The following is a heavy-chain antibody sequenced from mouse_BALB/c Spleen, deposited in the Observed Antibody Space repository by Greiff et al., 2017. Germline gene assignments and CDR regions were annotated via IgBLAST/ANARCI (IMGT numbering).Heavy chain of an antibody. CDR2: IWAGGST. D-gene: IGHD2-4*01. J-gene: IGHJ4*01. V-gene: IGHV2-9*02. Sequence: VMLVESGPGLVAPSQSLSITCTVSGFSLTSYGVHWVRQPPGKGLEWLGVIWAGGSTNYNSALMSRLSISKDNSKSQVFLKMNSLQTDDTAMYYCARAPIYYDYDVRDAMDYWGQGTSVTVSS. CDR1: GFSLTSYG. CDR3: ARAPIYYDYDVRDAMDY.